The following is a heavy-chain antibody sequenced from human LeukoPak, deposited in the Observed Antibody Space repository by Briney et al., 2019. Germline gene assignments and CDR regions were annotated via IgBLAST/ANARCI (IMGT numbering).Heavy chain of an antibody. CDR2: IRYDGSRK. J-gene: IGHJ3*02. D-gene: IGHD4/OR15-4a*01. CDR1: GFIFSSYG. CDR3: AKVSLNMVNDAFDI. V-gene: IGHV3-30*02. Sequence: GSLRLSCAASGFIFSSYGMHWVRQAPDKGLEWVAFIRYDGSRKYYADSVKGRFTISRDNSKNTLYVQMNSLRAEDTAMYYCAKVSLNMVNDAFDIWGQGTMVSVSS.